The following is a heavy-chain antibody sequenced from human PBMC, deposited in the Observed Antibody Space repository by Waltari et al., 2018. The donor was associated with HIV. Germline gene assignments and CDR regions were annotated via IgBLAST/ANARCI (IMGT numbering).Heavy chain of an antibody. J-gene: IGHJ4*02. CDR1: GGSISSGRYH. CDR2: IYTSGST. Sequence: QVQLQESGPGLVKPSQTRSRTCSVEGGSISSGRYHWSWIRQPAGKGLEWIGRIYTSGSTNYNPSLKSRVTISVDTSKSQFSLQLCSVTAADTAVYYLARAIVGATSRHDYWGQGTLVTVSS. CDR3: ARAIVGATSRHDY. D-gene: IGHD1-26*01. V-gene: IGHV4-61*02.